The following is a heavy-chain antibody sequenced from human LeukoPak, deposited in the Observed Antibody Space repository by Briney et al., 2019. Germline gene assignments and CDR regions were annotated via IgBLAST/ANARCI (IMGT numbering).Heavy chain of an antibody. CDR1: GFTFDDYA. D-gene: IGHD6-6*01. CDR2: ISWNSGSI. Sequence: GGSLRLSCAASGFTFDDYAMPWVRQAPGKGLEWVSGISWNSGSIGYADSVKGRFTISRDNAKNSLYLQMNSLRAEDTALYYCAKVGSSSSSADYYYYMDVWGKGTTVTVSS. V-gene: IGHV3-9*01. J-gene: IGHJ6*03. CDR3: AKVGSSSSSADYYYYMDV.